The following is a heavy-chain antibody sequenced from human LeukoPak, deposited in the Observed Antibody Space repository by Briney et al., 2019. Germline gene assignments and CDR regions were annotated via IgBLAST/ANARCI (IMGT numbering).Heavy chain of an antibody. CDR2: IYYSGST. D-gene: IGHD2-15*01. CDR3: AREAPGVVAAFYYGMDV. Sequence: SETLSLTCTVSGGSISSYYWSWIRQHPGKGLEWIGYIYYSGSTYYNPSLKSRVTISVDTSKNQFSLKLSSVTAADTAVYYCAREAPGVVAAFYYGMDVWGQGTTVTVSS. V-gene: IGHV4-59*06. CDR1: GGSISSYY. J-gene: IGHJ6*02.